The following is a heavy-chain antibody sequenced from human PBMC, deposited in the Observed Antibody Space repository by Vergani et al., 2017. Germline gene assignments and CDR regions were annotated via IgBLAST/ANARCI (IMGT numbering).Heavy chain of an antibody. Sequence: QVQLVQSGSELKKPGASVKVSCKASGYTFTSYAMNWVRQAPGQGLEWMGWINTNTGNPTYAQGFTGRFVFSLDTSVSTAYLQISSLKAEDTAVYYCAREGTDGSRPPRVYYDSPRGFDPWGQGTLVTVSS. J-gene: IGHJ5*02. V-gene: IGHV7-4-1*02. CDR3: AREGTDGSRPPRVYYDSPRGFDP. CDR1: GYTFTSYA. D-gene: IGHD3-9*01. CDR2: INTNTGNP.